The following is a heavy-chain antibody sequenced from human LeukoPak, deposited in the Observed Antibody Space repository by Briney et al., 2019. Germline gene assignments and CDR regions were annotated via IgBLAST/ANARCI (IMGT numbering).Heavy chain of an antibody. V-gene: IGHV4-59*01. J-gene: IGHJ4*02. CDR2: IYYTGST. Sequence: SETLSLTCTVSGGSISSYYWSWIRQPPGKGLEWIGYIYYTGSTNYNPSLRSRVTISVDTSKNQFSLKLSSVTAADTAVYYCARFDYDSSGYEPRDYWGQGTLVTVSS. CDR1: GGSISSYY. D-gene: IGHD3-22*01. CDR3: ARFDYDSSGYEPRDY.